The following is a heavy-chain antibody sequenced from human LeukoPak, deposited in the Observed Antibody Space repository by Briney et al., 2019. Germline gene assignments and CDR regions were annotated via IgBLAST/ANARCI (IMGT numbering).Heavy chain of an antibody. CDR1: GFTFSSYD. J-gene: IGHJ4*02. CDR2: IGTAGDT. CDR3: ARGIGDYDSSGRNYYFDY. Sequence: GGPLRLSCAASGFTFSSYDMHWVRQATGKGLEWVSAIGTAGDTYYPGSVKSRFTISRENAKNSLYLQMNSLRAGDTAVYYCARGIGDYDSSGRNYYFDYWGQGTLVTVSS. D-gene: IGHD3-22*01. V-gene: IGHV3-13*01.